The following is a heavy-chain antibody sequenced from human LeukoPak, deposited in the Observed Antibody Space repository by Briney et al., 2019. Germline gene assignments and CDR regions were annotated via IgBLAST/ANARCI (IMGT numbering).Heavy chain of an antibody. CDR1: GGSFSGYY. Sequence: SETLSLTCAVYGGSFSGYYWSWIRQPPGKGLEWIGEINHSGSTNYNPSLKSRVTISVDTSKNQFSLKLSSVTAADTAVYYCARGHSAAHWGQGTLVTVSS. CDR2: INHSGST. D-gene: IGHD6-13*01. V-gene: IGHV4-34*01. CDR3: ARGHSAAH. J-gene: IGHJ4*02.